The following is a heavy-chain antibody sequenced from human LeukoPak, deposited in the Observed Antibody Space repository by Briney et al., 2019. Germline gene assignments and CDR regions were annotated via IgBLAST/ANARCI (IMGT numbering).Heavy chain of an antibody. CDR2: INPNSGGT. Sequence: ASVKVSCKASGYTFTGYYMHWVRQAPGQGLEWMGWINPNSGGTNYAQKFQGRVTMTRDTSISTAYMELSRLRSDDTAVYYCARDILTGYYFYYMDVWGKGTMVTVSS. CDR1: GYTFTGYY. D-gene: IGHD3-9*01. V-gene: IGHV1-2*02. J-gene: IGHJ6*03. CDR3: ARDILTGYYFYYMDV.